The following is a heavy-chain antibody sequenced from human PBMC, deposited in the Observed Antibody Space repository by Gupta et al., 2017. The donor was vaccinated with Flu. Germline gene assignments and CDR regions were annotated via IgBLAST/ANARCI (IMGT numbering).Heavy chain of an antibody. CDR2: ISATGGST. V-gene: IGHV3-23*01. Sequence: QAPGKGQEWVSGISATGGSTYFADSVQGRFTISRDNSKDTLYLQMKGLRAEDTAVYFCAKDLPQYSGSYHFDYWGQGTMVTVSS. CDR3: AKDLPQYSGSYHFDY. J-gene: IGHJ4*02. D-gene: IGHD1-26*01.